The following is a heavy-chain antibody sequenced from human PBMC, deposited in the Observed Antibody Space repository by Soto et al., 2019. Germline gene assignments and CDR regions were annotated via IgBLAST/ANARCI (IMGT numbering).Heavy chain of an antibody. Sequence: QVQLVQSGADVKTPGASVRVSCKASGYTFTGYYVHWVREAPGQGLEWMGWINPETGGTSYAQKFQGRVTLSMDTSINTAYLELSRLRFDDAAVYFCARELYQVISDGMDVWGQGTTVTVSS. D-gene: IGHD2-2*01. CDR2: INPETGGT. CDR1: GYTFTGYY. V-gene: IGHV1-2*02. J-gene: IGHJ6*01. CDR3: ARELYQVISDGMDV.